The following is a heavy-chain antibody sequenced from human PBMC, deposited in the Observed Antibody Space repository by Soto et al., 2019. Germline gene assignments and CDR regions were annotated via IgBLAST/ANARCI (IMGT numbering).Heavy chain of an antibody. D-gene: IGHD3-10*01. CDR2: INPSGGST. J-gene: IGHJ4*02. Sequence: ASVKVSCKASGYTFTSYYMHWVRQAPGQGLEWMGIINPSGGSTSYAQKFQGRVTMTRDTSTSTVYMELSSLRSEDTAVYYCARAIILYGSGSYYRNFDYWGQGTLVTVSS. V-gene: IGHV1-46*01. CDR3: ARAIILYGSGSYYRNFDY. CDR1: GYTFTSYY.